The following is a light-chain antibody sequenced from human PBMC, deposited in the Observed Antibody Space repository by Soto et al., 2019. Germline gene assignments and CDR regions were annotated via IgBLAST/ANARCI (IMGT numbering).Light chain of an antibody. CDR1: QGISSF. J-gene: IGKJ5*01. CDR3: QKYSSVIT. CDR2: GAS. V-gene: IGKV1-27*01. Sequence: DIQMTQSPSSLSASVGDRVTITCRASQGISSFVAWYQQKPGKVPRLLISGASTLQSGVPSRFSGSGSGTDFTLTITSRQPEHVAAYYCQKYSSVITFGQGTRLEIK.